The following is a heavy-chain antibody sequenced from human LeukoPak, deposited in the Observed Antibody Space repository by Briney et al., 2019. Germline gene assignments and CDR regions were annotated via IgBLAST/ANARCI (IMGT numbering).Heavy chain of an antibody. CDR3: ARQDGWFDP. Sequence: SETLSLTCTVSGGSISSNSYYWGWIRQPPGKGLEWIGGIYYNGSTYYNPSLKSRGTISVYTSKTQFARKLTVVTGADTAVYYCARQDGWFDPWGQGTLVTVSS. CDR1: GGSISSNSYY. V-gene: IGHV4-39*01. CDR2: IYYNGST. J-gene: IGHJ5*02. D-gene: IGHD5-24*01.